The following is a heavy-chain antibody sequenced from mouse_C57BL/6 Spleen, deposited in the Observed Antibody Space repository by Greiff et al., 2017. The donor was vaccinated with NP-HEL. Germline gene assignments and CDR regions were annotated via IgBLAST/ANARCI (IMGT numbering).Heavy chain of an antibody. V-gene: IGHV1-64*01. J-gene: IGHJ3*01. CDR2: IHPNSGST. Sequence: QVQLQQPGAELVKPGASVKLSCKASGYTFTSYWMHWVKQRPGQGLEWIGMIHPNSGSTNYNEKFKSKATLTVDKSSSTAYMQLSSRTSEDSAVYYCARGNDYQFAYWGQGTLVTVSA. CDR1: GYTFTSYW. CDR3: ARGNDYQFAY. D-gene: IGHD2-4*01.